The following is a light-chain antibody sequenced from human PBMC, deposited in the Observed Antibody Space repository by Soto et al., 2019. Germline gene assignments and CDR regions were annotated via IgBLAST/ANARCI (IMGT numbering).Light chain of an antibody. CDR2: AAS. CDR1: QGISSA. V-gene: IGKV1-27*01. J-gene: IGKJ5*01. Sequence: IQLTQSPSSLSASVGDRVTITCRASQGISSALAWYQQKPGKAPKLLIYAASTLQSGVPSRFSGSGSGTDFTLTISSLQPEDVATYYCQKYNSAPTITFGQGTHWRL. CDR3: QKYNSAPTIT.